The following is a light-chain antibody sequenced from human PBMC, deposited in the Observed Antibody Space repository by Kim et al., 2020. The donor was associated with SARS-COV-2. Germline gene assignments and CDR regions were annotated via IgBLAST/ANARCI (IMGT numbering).Light chain of an antibody. CDR2: QDS. V-gene: IGLV3-1*01. CDR3: QAWDSSTNV. Sequence: VSPGQTASIPCSGDKLGDKYACWYQQKPGQSPVLVIYQDSKRPSGIPERFSGSNSGNTATLTISGTQAMDEADYYCQAWDSSTNVFGTGTKVTVL. CDR1: KLGDKY. J-gene: IGLJ1*01.